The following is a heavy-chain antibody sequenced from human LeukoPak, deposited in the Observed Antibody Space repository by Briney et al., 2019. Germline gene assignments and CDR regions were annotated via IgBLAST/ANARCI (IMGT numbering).Heavy chain of an antibody. CDR3: ARDLPHNCGGDCPWVY. D-gene: IGHD2-21*02. CDR2: IWYDGSNK. CDR1: GFTFSSYG. V-gene: IGHV3-33*01. J-gene: IGHJ4*02. Sequence: GGSLRLSCAASGFTFSSYGMHWVRQAPGKGLEWVAVIWYDGSNKYYADSVKGRFTISRDNSKNTLYLQMNSLRAEDTALYYCARDLPHNCGGDCPWVYWGQGTLVTVSS.